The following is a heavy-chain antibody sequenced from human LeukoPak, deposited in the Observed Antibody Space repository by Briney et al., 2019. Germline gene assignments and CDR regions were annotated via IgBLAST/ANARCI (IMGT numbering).Heavy chain of an antibody. CDR1: GGSFSGYY. D-gene: IGHD2-2*02. CDR3: ARARVRPDIVVVPAAIPVGYFDY. Sequence: SETLSLTCAVYGGSFSGYYWSWIRQPPGKGLEWIGEINHSGSTNYNPSLKSRVTISVDTSKNQFSLKLSPVTAADTAVYYCARARVRPDIVVVPAAIPVGYFDYWGQGTLVTVSS. J-gene: IGHJ4*02. V-gene: IGHV4-34*01. CDR2: INHSGST.